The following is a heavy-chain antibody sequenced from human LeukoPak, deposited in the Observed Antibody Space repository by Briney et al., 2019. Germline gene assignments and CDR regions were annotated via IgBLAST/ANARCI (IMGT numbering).Heavy chain of an antibody. CDR2: IYYSGST. J-gene: IGHJ4*02. D-gene: IGHD3-22*01. V-gene: IGHV4-59*01. CDR1: GGSISSYY. CDR3: ARSEGGDYYDSSGYFDY. Sequence: PSETLSLNCTVSGGSISSYYWSWSRQPPGKGLEWIGYIYYSGSTNYNPSLKSRVTISVDTSKNQFSLKLSSVTSADTAVYYCARSEGGDYYDSSGYFDYWGQGTLVTVSS.